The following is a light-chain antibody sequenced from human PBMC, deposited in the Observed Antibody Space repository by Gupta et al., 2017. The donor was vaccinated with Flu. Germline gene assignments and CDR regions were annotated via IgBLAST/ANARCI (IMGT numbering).Light chain of an antibody. CDR2: DAS. J-gene: IGKJ2*01. Sequence: EIVLTQSPATLSLSPGERATLSCRASQSVSSYLAWYQQKPGQAPRLLIYDASNRATGIPARCSGSGAGTDFXLTISSXEPEDFAVYYCQQRSNWHRWYTFGXGTKLEIK. CDR1: QSVSSY. V-gene: IGKV3-11*01. CDR3: QQRSNWHRWYT.